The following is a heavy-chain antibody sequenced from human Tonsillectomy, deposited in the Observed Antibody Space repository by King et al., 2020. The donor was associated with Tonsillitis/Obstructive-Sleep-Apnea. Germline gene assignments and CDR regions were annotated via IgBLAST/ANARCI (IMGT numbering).Heavy chain of an antibody. D-gene: IGHD3-22*01. CDR3: ARESPYYYDSSGFPAGDWFDP. Sequence: QLQESGPGLVKPSETLSLTCTVSGGSVSSGSYYWSWIRQPPGKGLEWIGYIYYSGSTNYNPSLKSRDTISVDTSKNQFSLKLSSVTAADTAVYYCARESPYYYDSSGFPAGDWFDPWGQGTLVTVSS. CDR2: IYYSGST. CDR1: GGSVSSGSYY. J-gene: IGHJ5*02. V-gene: IGHV4-61*01.